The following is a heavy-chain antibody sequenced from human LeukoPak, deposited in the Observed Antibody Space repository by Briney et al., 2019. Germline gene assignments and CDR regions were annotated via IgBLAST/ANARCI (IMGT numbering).Heavy chain of an antibody. J-gene: IGHJ4*02. D-gene: IGHD3-22*01. CDR3: ARLGTYDRGY. V-gene: IGHV3-9*01. Sequence: GGSLRLSCAASGFTFDDYAMHWVRQAPGKGLEWVSGISWNSGSMGYADSVKGRFTISRDNAKNSLYLQMNSLRAEDTALYYCARLGTYDRGYWGQGTLVTVSS. CDR1: GFTFDDYA. CDR2: ISWNSGSM.